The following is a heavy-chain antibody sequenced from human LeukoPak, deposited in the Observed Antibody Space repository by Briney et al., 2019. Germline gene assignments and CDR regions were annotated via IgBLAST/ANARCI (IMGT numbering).Heavy chain of an antibody. CDR1: GFTFDDYA. D-gene: IGHD4-23*01. CDR2: ISWNSGSI. CDR3: AKDLYTPITPGGLFDY. Sequence: QPGRSLRLSCAASGFTFDDYAMHWVRQAPGKGLEWVSGISWNSGSIGYADSVKGRFTISRDNAKNSLYLQMNSLRAEDMALYYCAKDLYTPITPGGLFDYWGQGTLVTVSS. J-gene: IGHJ4*02. V-gene: IGHV3-9*03.